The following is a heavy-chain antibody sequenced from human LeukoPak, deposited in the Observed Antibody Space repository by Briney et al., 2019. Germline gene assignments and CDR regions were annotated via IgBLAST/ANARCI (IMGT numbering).Heavy chain of an antibody. D-gene: IGHD3-22*01. J-gene: IGHJ4*02. CDR3: ARLFPSGFFDY. CDR2: INPSGGST. Sequence: EASVKVSCKASGYTFTSYYMHWVRQAPGQGLEWMGIINPSGGSTSYAQKFQGRVTMTRNTSTSTVYMELSSLRSEDTAVYYCARLFPSGFFDYWGQGTLVTVSS. V-gene: IGHV1-46*01. CDR1: GYTFTSYY.